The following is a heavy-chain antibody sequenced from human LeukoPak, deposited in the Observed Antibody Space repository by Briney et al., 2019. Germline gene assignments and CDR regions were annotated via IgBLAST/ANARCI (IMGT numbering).Heavy chain of an antibody. V-gene: IGHV4-31*03. D-gene: IGHD1-7*01. CDR2: IYYSGST. CDR1: GGSISSGGYY. Sequence: SSQTLSLTCTVSGGSISSGGYYWSWIRQHPGKGLEWIGYIYYSGSTYYNPSLKSRVTISVDTSKNQFSLKLSSVTAADTAVYYCARTFSGTTYRNYYYYYGMDVWGQGTTVTVSS. J-gene: IGHJ6*02. CDR3: ARTFSGTTYRNYYYYYGMDV.